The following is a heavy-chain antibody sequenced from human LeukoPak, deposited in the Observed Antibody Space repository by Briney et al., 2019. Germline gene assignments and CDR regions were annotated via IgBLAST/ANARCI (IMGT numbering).Heavy chain of an antibody. CDR1: GFTVSNNY. V-gene: IGHV3-66*01. J-gene: IGHJ6*02. CDR2: IYSSGNT. Sequence: GGSLRLSCAASGFTVSNNYMSWVRQAPGKGLEWVSVIYSSGNTFYTDSVKDRFTMSRDNSKNTLYLQMNSLRAEDTAVYYCAKVIQMVHYYYGMDVWGQGTTVTVSS. CDR3: AKVIQMVHYYYGMDV. D-gene: IGHD5-24*01.